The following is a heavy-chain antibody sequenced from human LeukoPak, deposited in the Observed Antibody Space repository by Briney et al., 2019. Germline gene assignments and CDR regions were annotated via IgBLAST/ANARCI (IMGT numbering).Heavy chain of an antibody. D-gene: IGHD3-16*02. CDR1: GYTFTGYY. CDR3: ARGISIGGDGGSYRFPSDY. V-gene: IGHV1-2*02. J-gene: IGHJ4*02. CDR2: INPNSGGT. Sequence: ASVKVSCKASGYTFTGYYMHWVRQAPGQGLEWMGWINPNSGGTNYAQKLQGRVTMTRDTSISTAYMELSRLRSDDTAVYYCARGISIGGDGGSYRFPSDYWGQGTLVTVSS.